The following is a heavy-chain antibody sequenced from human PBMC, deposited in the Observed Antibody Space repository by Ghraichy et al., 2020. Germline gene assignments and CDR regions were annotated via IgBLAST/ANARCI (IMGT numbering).Heavy chain of an antibody. J-gene: IGHJ4*02. CDR2: ISGSGGST. CDR1: GFTFSSYS. Sequence: GGSLRLSCAASGFTFSSYSMTWVRQAPGKGLEWVSAISGSGGSTGYVDAVQGRFTISRDNSKNTMYLQMNSLRAEDTAVFYCAKTTYSGSYSGRFDYWGQGTLVIVSS. D-gene: IGHD1-26*01. V-gene: IGHV3-23*01. CDR3: AKTTYSGSYSGRFDY.